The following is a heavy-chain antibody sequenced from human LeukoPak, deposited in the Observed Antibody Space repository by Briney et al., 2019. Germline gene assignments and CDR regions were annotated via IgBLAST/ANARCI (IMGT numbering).Heavy chain of an antibody. CDR1: GFTFSSYE. CDR3: VLKQDSSSWFPYYYYGMDV. J-gene: IGHJ6*02. CDR2: ISSSGSTI. D-gene: IGHD6-13*01. V-gene: IGHV3-48*03. Sequence: GGSLRLSCAASGFTFSSYEMNWVRQAPGKGLEWVSYISSSGSTIYYADSVKGRFTISRDNAKNSLYLQMNSLRAEDTAVYYCVLKQDSSSWFPYYYYGMDVWGQGTTVTVSS.